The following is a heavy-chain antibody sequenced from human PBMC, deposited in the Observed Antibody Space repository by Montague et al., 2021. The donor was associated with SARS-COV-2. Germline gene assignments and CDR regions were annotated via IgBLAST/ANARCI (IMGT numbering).Heavy chain of an antibody. Sequence: SETLSLTCTVSGGSISNSIYYWDWIPQPPGKGLEWIGSIYYTENTYYNPSLKSRVTISIDTSKNQFSLKLSSVTAADTAVYYCARPGSGYSYGSGAFDYWGRGTLVTVSS. CDR3: ARPGSGYSYGSGAFDY. J-gene: IGHJ4*02. V-gene: IGHV4-39*01. CDR1: GGSISNSIYY. CDR2: IYYTENT. D-gene: IGHD5-18*01.